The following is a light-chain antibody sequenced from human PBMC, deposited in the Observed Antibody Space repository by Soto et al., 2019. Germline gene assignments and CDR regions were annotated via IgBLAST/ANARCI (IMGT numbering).Light chain of an antibody. Sequence: DIQMTQSPSTLSASVGDRVTITCRASQSISSWLAWYQQKLGRAPRLLIYDASSLESGVPSRFRGSGYAKEFTLIISSLQPDDFVAYYCQQYNNYSPVTFRGGTKVDIX. J-gene: IGKJ4*01. CDR2: DAS. CDR3: QQYNNYSPVT. V-gene: IGKV1-5*01. CDR1: QSISSW.